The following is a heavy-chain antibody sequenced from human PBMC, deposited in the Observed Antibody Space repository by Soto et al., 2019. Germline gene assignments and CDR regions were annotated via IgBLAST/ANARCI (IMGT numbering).Heavy chain of an antibody. J-gene: IGHJ4*02. Sequence: EVHLLESGGVLVQPGESLRLSCETSGFTFTNCVMTWVRQPPGKRLEWVSVITTNGHTDYADSVTGRFTISRDNSKNTVNLQMNSLRAEDTAIYYCAKGLLNGRWDAADWGQGTMVTVSS. CDR2: ITTNGHT. V-gene: IGHV3-23*01. CDR1: GFTFTNCV. D-gene: IGHD1-26*01. CDR3: AKGLLNGRWDAAD.